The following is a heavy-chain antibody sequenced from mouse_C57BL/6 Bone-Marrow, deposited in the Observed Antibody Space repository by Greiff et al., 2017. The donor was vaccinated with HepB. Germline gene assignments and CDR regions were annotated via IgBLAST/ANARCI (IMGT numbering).Heavy chain of an antibody. CDR1: GYTFTSYW. V-gene: IGHV1-59*01. J-gene: IGHJ3*01. CDR2: IDPSDSYT. CDR3: ARGPPFYDGFAY. D-gene: IGHD2-3*01. Sequence: VQLQQPGAELVRPGTSVKLSCKASGYTFTSYWMHWVKQRPGQGLEWIGVIDPSDSYTNYNQKFKGKATLTVDTSSSTAYMQLSSLTSEDSAVYYCARGPPFYDGFAYWGQGTLVTVSA.